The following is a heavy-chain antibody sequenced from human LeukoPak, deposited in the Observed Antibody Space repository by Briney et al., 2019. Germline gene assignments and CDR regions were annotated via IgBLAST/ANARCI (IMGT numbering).Heavy chain of an antibody. Sequence: TLSLTCTVSGASISSGGYYWSWIRQQRGKGLEWSGYIYYSGRTYYNPSLKSRVTISVDTSKNQFSLKLSSVTAADTAVYSCARVSTYYYDSSGPETDAYDIWGQGTMVTVSS. J-gene: IGHJ3*02. D-gene: IGHD3-22*01. CDR1: GASISSGGYY. CDR3: ARVSTYYYDSSGPETDAYDI. CDR2: IYYSGRT. V-gene: IGHV4-31*03.